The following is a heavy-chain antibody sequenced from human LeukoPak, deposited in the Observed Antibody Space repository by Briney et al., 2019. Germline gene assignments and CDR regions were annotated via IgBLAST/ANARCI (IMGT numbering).Heavy chain of an antibody. Sequence: PGGSLRLSCAACGFTFSSYAMSWVPHAPGKGLEWVSAISGSGGSTYYADSVKGRFTIYRDNSKNTLYLQMNSLRAEDTAVYYCAKDGMKGGYYNWFDPWGQGTLVTVSS. CDR2: ISGSGGST. CDR3: AKDGMKGGYYNWFDP. V-gene: IGHV3-23*01. CDR1: GFTFSSYA. D-gene: IGHD2-21*01. J-gene: IGHJ5*02.